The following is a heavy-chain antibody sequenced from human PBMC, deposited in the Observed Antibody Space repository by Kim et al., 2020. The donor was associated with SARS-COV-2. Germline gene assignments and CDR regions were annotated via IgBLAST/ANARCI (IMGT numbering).Heavy chain of an antibody. J-gene: IGHJ5*02. CDR2: INWNGGSA. V-gene: IGHV3-20*01. CDR3: ARDRSSVPGTGPFDP. Sequence: GGSLRLSCAASGFTFDDYGMTWVRQVPGKGLEWVSGINWNGGSATYADSVKGRFTISRDNAKNSLYLQMNSLRADDTAFYHCARDRSSVPGTGPFDPWGQGTLVTVSS. D-gene: IGHD6-19*01. CDR1: GFTFDDYG.